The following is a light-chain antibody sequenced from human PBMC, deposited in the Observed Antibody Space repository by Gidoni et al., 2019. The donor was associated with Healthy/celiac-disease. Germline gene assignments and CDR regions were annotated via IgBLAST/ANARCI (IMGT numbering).Light chain of an antibody. J-gene: IGKJ2*01. CDR1: QSVSSY. CDR3: QQRSNWPLMYT. CDR2: DAS. Sequence: EIVLTQSPATLSLSPGERATLSCRASQSVSSYLAWYQQKPGQAPRLLIYDASNRATGIPARFSGSGSGTDFTLTISSLGPEDFAVYYCQQRSNWPLMYTFGQXTKLEIK. V-gene: IGKV3-11*01.